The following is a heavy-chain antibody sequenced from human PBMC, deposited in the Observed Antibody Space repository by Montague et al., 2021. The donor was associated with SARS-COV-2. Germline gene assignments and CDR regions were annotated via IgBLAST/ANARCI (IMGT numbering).Heavy chain of an antibody. Sequence: SETLSLTCDVYGGSFSSYWSWIRQPPGRGLEWVGQISHVGGTNYNPSLKSRITVSVDTSKNQVSLKLSSVTAADTAVYYCASHCGGCRCYFGMDVWGQGTTVTVSS. J-gene: IGHJ6*02. CDR3: ASHCGGCRCYFGMDV. D-gene: IGHD2-21*01. V-gene: IGHV4-34*01. CDR1: GGSFSSY. CDR2: ISHVGGT.